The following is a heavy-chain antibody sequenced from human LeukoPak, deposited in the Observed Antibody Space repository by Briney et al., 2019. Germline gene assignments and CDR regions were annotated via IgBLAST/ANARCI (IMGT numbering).Heavy chain of an antibody. D-gene: IGHD3-3*01. CDR2: ISSSSSYI. J-gene: IGHJ6*03. CDR3: ARGVPPYDFWSGYGYYYYYYYMDV. CDR1: GFTFSSYS. Sequence: GGSLRLSCAASGFTFSSYSMNWVRQAPGKGLEWVSSISSSSSYIYYADSVKSRFTISRDNAKNSLYLQMNSLRAEDTAVYYCARGVPPYDFWSGYGYYYYYYYMDVWGKGTTVTVSS. V-gene: IGHV3-21*01.